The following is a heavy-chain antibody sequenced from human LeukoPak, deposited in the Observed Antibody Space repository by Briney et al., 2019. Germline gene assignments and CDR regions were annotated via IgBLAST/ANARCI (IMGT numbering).Heavy chain of an antibody. V-gene: IGHV3-48*01. CDR3: ARSAVGASIPVY. CDR1: GFTFSSYN. Sequence: GGSLRLSCAASGFTFSSYNMNWVRQAPGKGLEWVSYIRSSSSTIYYADSVKGRFTISRDNAKNSLYLQMNSLRAEDTAVYYCARSAVGASIPVYWGQGTLVTVSS. J-gene: IGHJ4*02. CDR2: IRSSSSTI. D-gene: IGHD1-26*01.